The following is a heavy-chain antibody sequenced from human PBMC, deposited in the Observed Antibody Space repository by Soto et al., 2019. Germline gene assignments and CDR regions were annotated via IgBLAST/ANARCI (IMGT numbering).Heavy chain of an antibody. D-gene: IGHD6-19*01. CDR3: ARGRYSSGWYDLDS. V-gene: IGHV3-33*01. Sequence: QVQLVESGGGVVQPGRSLRLSCAASGFTFSSYGMHWVRQAPGKGLEWVAVIWYDGSNKYYADSVKGRFTISRDNSKNTLYLQMNSLRGEDTAVYYCARGRYSSGWYDLDSWGQGTLVTVSS. CDR2: IWYDGSNK. CDR1: GFTFSSYG. J-gene: IGHJ5*01.